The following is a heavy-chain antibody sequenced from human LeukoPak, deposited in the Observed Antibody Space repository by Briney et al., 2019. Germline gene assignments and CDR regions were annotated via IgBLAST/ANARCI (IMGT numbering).Heavy chain of an antibody. J-gene: IGHJ4*02. D-gene: IGHD3-3*01. CDR3: ARERGITIFGVVTPPDY. Sequence: ASVKVSCKVSGYTLTELSMHWVRQAPGKGLEWMGGFDPEDGETIYAQKLQGRVTMTTDTSTSTAYMELRSLRSDDTAVYYCARERGITIFGVVTPPDYWGQGTLVTVSS. CDR1: GYTLTELS. V-gene: IGHV1-24*01. CDR2: FDPEDGET.